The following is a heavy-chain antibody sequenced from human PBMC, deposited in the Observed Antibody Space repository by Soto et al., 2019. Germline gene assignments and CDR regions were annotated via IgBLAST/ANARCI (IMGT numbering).Heavy chain of an antibody. CDR3: AKDNYGSGEIGY. CDR2: ISWNSGSI. J-gene: IGHJ4*02. CDR1: GFTFDDYV. D-gene: IGHD3-10*01. Sequence: DVQLVESGGGLVQPGRSLRLSCAASGFTFDDYVMHWVRQAPGKGLEWVSGISWNSGSIGYADSVKGRFTISRDNAKNSLYLQINSLRAEDTALYYCAKDNYGSGEIGYWGQGTLVTVSS. V-gene: IGHV3-9*01.